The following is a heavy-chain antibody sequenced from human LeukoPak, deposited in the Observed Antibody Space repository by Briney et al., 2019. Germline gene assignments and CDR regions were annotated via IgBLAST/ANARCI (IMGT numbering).Heavy chain of an antibody. CDR2: ISATGNTI. Sequence: GGSVRLSCAASGFTFSSYEMHWVRQAPGKGLEWVAYISATGNTIFYADSVKGRFTVSRDNAKNSLYLQMSSLRAEDTAVYYCARDDNLIHLWAVFDYWGQGSLVTVSS. CDR1: GFTFSSYE. CDR3: ARDDNLIHLWAVFDY. D-gene: IGHD5-18*01. J-gene: IGHJ4*02. V-gene: IGHV3-48*03.